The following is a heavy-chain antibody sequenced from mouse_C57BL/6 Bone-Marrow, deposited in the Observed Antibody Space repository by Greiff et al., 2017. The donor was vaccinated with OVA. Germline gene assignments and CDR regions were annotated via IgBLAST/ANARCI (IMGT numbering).Heavy chain of an antibody. V-gene: IGHV1-4*01. CDR2: INPSSGDT. CDR3: ASPSFMTTVVEYYFDY. J-gene: IGHJ2*01. CDR1: GYTFTSYT. D-gene: IGHD1-1*01. Sequence: QVQLQQSGAELARPGASVKMSCKASGYTFTSYTMHWVKQRPGQGLEWIGYINPSSGDTKYNQKFKDKATLTADKSSSTSYMQLSSLTSEDSAVYSGASPSFMTTVVEYYFDYWGQGTTLTVSS.